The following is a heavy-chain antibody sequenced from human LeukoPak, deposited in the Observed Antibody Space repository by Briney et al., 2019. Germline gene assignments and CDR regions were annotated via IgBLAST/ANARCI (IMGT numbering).Heavy chain of an antibody. Sequence: GGSLRLSCTASGFTFSSYGMHWVRQAPGKGLEWVAVISYDGSNKDYADTVKGRFTISRDNSKNTLYLQMNSLRAEDTAVYYCAKVAEAVYYFDYWGQGTLVTVSS. D-gene: IGHD3-16*01. CDR2: ISYDGSNK. CDR1: GFTFSSYG. J-gene: IGHJ4*02. V-gene: IGHV3-30*18. CDR3: AKVAEAVYYFDY.